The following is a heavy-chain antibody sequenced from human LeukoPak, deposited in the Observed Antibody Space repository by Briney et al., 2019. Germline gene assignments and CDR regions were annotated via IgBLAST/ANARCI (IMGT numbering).Heavy chain of an antibody. J-gene: IGHJ4*02. Sequence: SETLSLTCTVSGGSISSCYWSWIRQPPGKGLEWIGYIYYSGSTNYNPSLKSRVTISVDTSKNQFSLKLSSVTAADTAVYYCARHHFISGSGSFDYWGQGTLVTVSS. CDR3: ARHHFISGSGSFDY. D-gene: IGHD3-10*01. V-gene: IGHV4-59*08. CDR1: GGSISSCY. CDR2: IYYSGST.